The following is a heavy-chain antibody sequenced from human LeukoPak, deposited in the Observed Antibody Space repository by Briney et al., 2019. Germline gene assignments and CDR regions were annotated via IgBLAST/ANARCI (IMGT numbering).Heavy chain of an antibody. D-gene: IGHD1-26*01. V-gene: IGHV3-21*01. CDR3: ARVAGGSHHFDY. Sequence: SGGSLRLSCAASGFTVSTYAMSWVRQAPGKGLEWVSSITSTSSYIYYADSVKGRFTISRDNAKNSLYLQMNTLRAEDTAVYYCARVAGGSHHFDYWGQGTLVTVSS. CDR2: ITSTSSYI. CDR1: GFTVSTYA. J-gene: IGHJ4*02.